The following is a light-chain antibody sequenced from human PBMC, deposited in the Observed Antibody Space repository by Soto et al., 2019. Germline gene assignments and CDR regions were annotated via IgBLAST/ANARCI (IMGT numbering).Light chain of an antibody. CDR2: AAS. Sequence: DIQMTQSPSSVSASVGDRVTITCRASQGISSWLARYQQKPGNAPKLLIYAASSLQSGVPSRFSGSGSGTDFTLTISSLQPEDFATYYCQQANSFPLTFGGGTKV. J-gene: IGKJ4*01. V-gene: IGKV1-12*01. CDR3: QQANSFPLT. CDR1: QGISSW.